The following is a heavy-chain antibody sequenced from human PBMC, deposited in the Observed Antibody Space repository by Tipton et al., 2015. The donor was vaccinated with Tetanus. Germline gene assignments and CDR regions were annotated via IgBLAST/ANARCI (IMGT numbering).Heavy chain of an antibody. CDR2: IYYSGST. D-gene: IGHD6-13*01. CDR1: GGSVSSGSYY. J-gene: IGHJ4*02. Sequence: TLSLTCTVSGGSVSSGSYYWSWIRQPPGKGLEWIGYIYYSGSTNYNPSPKSQVTISVDKSKNQFSLKLSSVTAADTAVYYCARARIAAAGTRYYFDYWGQGTLVTVSS. V-gene: IGHV4-61*01. CDR3: ARARIAAAGTRYYFDY.